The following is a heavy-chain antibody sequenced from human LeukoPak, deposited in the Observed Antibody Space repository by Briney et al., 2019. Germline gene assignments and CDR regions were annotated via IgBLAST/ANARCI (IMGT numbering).Heavy chain of an antibody. V-gene: IGHV4-34*01. D-gene: IGHD1/OR15-1a*01. CDR1: GGSLSGYY. J-gene: IGHJ4*02. CDR2: INHSGST. Sequence: SETLSLTCAVYGGSLSGYYWRWIRQPPGKGLEGIGEINHSGSTNYNPSLKSRVTISVDTYKNQFSLKLSSVSAADTAVYYWARERGVRNTSKFDYWGEGTLVTVSS. CDR3: ARERGVRNTSKFDY.